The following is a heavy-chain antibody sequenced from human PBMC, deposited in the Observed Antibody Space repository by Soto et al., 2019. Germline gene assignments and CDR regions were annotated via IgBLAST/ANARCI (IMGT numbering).Heavy chain of an antibody. CDR1: GGTISGYY. D-gene: IGHD3-3*01. J-gene: IGHJ5*02. V-gene: IGHV4-4*07. Sequence: PSETLSLTCSVSGGTISGYYWTWIRQPAGKGLEWIGRIYSSGNTKYNPSLQSRVTMSLDTSNNQFSLRLTSGTAADTAVYYCARGQRFSDWFDTWGQAMLVTVSS. CDR2: IYSSGNT. CDR3: ARGQRFSDWFDT.